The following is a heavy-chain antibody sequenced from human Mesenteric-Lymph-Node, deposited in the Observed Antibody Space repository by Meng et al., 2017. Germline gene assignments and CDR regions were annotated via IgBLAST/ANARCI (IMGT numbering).Heavy chain of an antibody. D-gene: IGHD1-14*01. CDR2: IIPIFGTA. J-gene: IGHJ5*02. CDR3: ARDSSPPHPHPGWFDP. V-gene: IGHV1-69*06. Sequence: QVQRVKSGAEMKKPGSSVKVSCKASGGTFSSYAISWVRQAPGQGLEWMGGIIPIFGTANYAQKFQGRVTITADKSTSTAYMELSSLRSEDTAVYYCARDSSPPHPHPGWFDPWGQGTLVTASS. CDR1: GGTFSSYA.